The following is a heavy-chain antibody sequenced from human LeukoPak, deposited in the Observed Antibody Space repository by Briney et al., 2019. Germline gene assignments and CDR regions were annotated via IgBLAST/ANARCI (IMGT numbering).Heavy chain of an antibody. CDR3: ARVARHDYTYYPGGNYFDY. V-gene: IGHV4-38-2*02. J-gene: IGHJ4*02. CDR1: GFTFGDYA. Sequence: PGGSLRLSCTASGFTFGDYAMSWVRQPPGKGLEWIGSIYYSGSTYYNPSLKSRVTISVDTSKNQFYLKLSSVTAADTAVYYCARVARHDYTYYPGGNYFDYWGQGTLVTVSS. CDR2: IYYSGST. D-gene: IGHD4-11*01.